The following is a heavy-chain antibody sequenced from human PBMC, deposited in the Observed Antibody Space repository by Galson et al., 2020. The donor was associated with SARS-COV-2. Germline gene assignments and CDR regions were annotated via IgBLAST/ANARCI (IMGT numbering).Heavy chain of an antibody. J-gene: IGHJ4*02. Sequence: GGSLRLSCAASGFTFSSYAMHWVRQAPGKGLEWVAVISYDGSNKYYADSVKGRFTISRDNSKNTLYLQMNSLRAEDTAVYYCARPKSGSYHSYFDYWGQGTLVTVSS. CDR2: ISYDGSNK. V-gene: IGHV3-30*04. CDR3: ARPKSGSYHSYFDY. CDR1: GFTFSSYA. D-gene: IGHD1-26*01.